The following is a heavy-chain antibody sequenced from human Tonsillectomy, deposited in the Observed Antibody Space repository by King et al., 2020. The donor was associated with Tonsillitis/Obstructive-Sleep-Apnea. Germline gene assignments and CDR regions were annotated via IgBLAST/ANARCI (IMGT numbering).Heavy chain of an antibody. V-gene: IGHV3-53*01. CDR2: IYSGGST. CDR3: AREENCSGGSCSDNWFDP. CDR1: GFTVSINY. Sequence: QLVESGGGLIQPGGSLRLSCAASGFTVSINYMSWVRQAPGKGLEWVAVIYSGGSTSYADSVKGRFTISRDNSKNTLDLQMNSLRAEDTAVYYCAREENCSGGSCSDNWFDPWGQGTLVSVSS. J-gene: IGHJ5*02. D-gene: IGHD2-15*01.